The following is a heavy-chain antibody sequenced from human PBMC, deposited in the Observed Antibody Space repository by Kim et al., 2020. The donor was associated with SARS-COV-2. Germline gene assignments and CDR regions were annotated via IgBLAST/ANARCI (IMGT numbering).Heavy chain of an antibody. V-gene: IGHV3-23*01. CDR2: ISGSGGST. J-gene: IGHJ4*02. Sequence: GGSLRLSCAASGFTFSSYAMSWVRQAPGKGLEWVSAISGSGGSTYYADSVKGRFTISRDNSKNTLYLQMNSLRAEDTAVYYCYVLRFLEWLWPAPLDYFDYWGQGTLVTVSS. D-gene: IGHD3-3*01. CDR1: GFTFSSYA. CDR3: YVLRFLEWLWPAPLDYFDY.